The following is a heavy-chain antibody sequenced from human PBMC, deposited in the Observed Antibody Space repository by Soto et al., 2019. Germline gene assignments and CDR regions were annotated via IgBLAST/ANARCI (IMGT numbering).Heavy chain of an antibody. Sequence: QVQLVQSGAEVKKPGASVNVSCKASGYTFTSYYIHWVRQAPGQGLEWMGWINCNSGGTNYAQKFKGRVPVTRDTSISTIYMELSRLRSDDTAVYYFARGGLGGEKDYWGQGTLVTVSS. V-gene: IGHV1-2*02. D-gene: IGHD7-27*01. J-gene: IGHJ4*02. CDR2: INCNSGGT. CDR3: ARGGLGGEKDY. CDR1: GYTFTSYY.